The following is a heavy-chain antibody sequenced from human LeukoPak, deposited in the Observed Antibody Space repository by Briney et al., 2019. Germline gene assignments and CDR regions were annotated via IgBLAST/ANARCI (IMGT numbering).Heavy chain of an antibody. D-gene: IGHD2-2*01. CDR1: GFTFSSYG. CDR3: ARALIVVVPAAGNYYYMDV. CDR2: IWYDGSNK. J-gene: IGHJ6*03. Sequence: GRSLRLSCAASGFTFSSYGMHWVRQAPGKGLEWVAVIWYDGSNKYYADSVKGRFTISRDNSKNTLYLQMNSLRAEDTAVYYCARALIVVVPAAGNYYYMDVWGKGTTVTVSS. V-gene: IGHV3-33*01.